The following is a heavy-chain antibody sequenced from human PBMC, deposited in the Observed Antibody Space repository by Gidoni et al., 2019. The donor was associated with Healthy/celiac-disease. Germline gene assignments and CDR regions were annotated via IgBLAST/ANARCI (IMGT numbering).Heavy chain of an antibody. J-gene: IGHJ6*02. CDR2: ISRNGGST. Sequence: EVQLVESGGGLVKPGGSLRLSCSASVFTFSSYAMHWVRQAPGKVLEYGSAISRNGGSTYYADSVNGRFTISRDNSKNTLYLQMSSLRAEETAVYYCVKDTAATLGYYYYGMDVWSQGTTVTVSS. V-gene: IGHV3-64D*06. CDR3: VKDTAATLGYYYYGMDV. CDR1: VFTFSSYA. D-gene: IGHD2-15*01.